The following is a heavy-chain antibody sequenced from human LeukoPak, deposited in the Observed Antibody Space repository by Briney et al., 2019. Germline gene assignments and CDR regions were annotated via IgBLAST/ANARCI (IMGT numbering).Heavy chain of an antibody. CDR1: GFTFSNFA. CDR2: ISGNGVGT. D-gene: IGHD2-2*01. V-gene: IGHV3-23*01. Sequence: GGTLRLSCAASGFTFSNFAMRWVRQPPGKGLEWVSSISGNGVGTYYADSVKGRFTISRDNSKNSLNLQMNSLRGEDTAVYYWAKRGSTTYHFDSWGQGTLVTVSS. CDR3: AKRGSTTYHFDS. J-gene: IGHJ4*02.